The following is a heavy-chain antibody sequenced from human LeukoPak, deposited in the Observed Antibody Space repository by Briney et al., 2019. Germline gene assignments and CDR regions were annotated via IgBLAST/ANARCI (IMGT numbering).Heavy chain of an antibody. Sequence: AGGSLRLSCAASGFTFSSYAMSWVRQAPGKGLEWVSGISAGGGSTYYADSVKGRFTISRDNSKNTLYLQMNSLRAEDTAVYSCAKGAWCSSTSCLIIYFDYWGQGTLVTVSS. J-gene: IGHJ4*02. V-gene: IGHV3-23*01. CDR2: ISAGGGST. D-gene: IGHD2-2*01. CDR3: AKGAWCSSTSCLIIYFDY. CDR1: GFTFSSYA.